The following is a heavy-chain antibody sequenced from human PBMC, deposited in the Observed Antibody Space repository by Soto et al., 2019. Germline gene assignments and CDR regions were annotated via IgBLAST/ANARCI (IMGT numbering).Heavy chain of an antibody. Sequence: QVQLVESGGGVVQPGRSLRLSCEASGFTFSSYGMHWVRQAPGKGLEWVAVISYDGSNKYYADSVKGRFTISRDNSKNTLYLQMNSLRAEDTAVYYCAKVGRANGMDVWGQGTTVTVSS. CDR1: GFTFSSYG. J-gene: IGHJ6*02. CDR2: ISYDGSNK. D-gene: IGHD3-10*01. CDR3: AKVGRANGMDV. V-gene: IGHV3-30*18.